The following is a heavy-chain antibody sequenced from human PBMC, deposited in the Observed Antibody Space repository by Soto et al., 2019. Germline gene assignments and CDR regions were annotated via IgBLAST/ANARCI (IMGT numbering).Heavy chain of an antibody. D-gene: IGHD1-1*01. Sequence: PXESLETPRNGPGCSLHSLCHGRVPQMPGQGAECMGIIYPGDSDTRCCPSFQGQVTISADTSISTAYLQWSGLKASDTAIDNGARHKTIWTELSGYYNMDVWGQGTTVTVSS. CDR1: GCSLHSLC. CDR3: ARHKTIWTELSGYYNMDV. CDR2: IYPGDSDT. V-gene: IGHV5-51*01. J-gene: IGHJ6*02.